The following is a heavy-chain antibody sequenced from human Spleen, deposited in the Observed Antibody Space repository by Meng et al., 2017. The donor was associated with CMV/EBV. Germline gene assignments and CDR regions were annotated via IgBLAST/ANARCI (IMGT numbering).Heavy chain of an antibody. CDR3: AIDDNWGPDY. CDR1: GYTFAGHY. D-gene: IGHD7-27*01. V-gene: IGHV1-2*02. Sequence: ASVKVSCNTSGYTFAGHYMHWLRQTPGQGIEWMGWIHPNTGETNYGQNFHGRVTVTRDTSIRTVYMELSSLRPDDTAMYYCAIDDNWGPDYWGQGTLVTVSS. J-gene: IGHJ4*02. CDR2: IHPNTGET.